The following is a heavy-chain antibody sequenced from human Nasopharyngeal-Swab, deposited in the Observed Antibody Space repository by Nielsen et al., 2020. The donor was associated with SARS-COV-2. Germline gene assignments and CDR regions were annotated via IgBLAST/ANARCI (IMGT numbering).Heavy chain of an antibody. CDR1: GSSFTSYG. D-gene: IGHD5-24*01. CDR2: IYPGESDT. Sequence: GASLKISCKGSGSSFTSYGIGWERQMTGKGREWLGIIYPGESDTRYSPSFQGQVTISADKSISTAYLQWSSLKASDTAMYYCARLKPSVVMATTGGWFDPWGQGTLVTVSS. V-gene: IGHV5-51*01. CDR3: ARLKPSVVMATTGGWFDP. J-gene: IGHJ5*02.